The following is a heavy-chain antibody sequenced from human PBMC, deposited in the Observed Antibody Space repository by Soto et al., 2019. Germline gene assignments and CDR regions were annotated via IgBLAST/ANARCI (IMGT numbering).Heavy chain of an antibody. J-gene: IGHJ6*03. V-gene: IGHV3-33*01. D-gene: IGHD5-12*01. Sequence: QVQLVESGGGVVQPGRSLRLSCAASGFTFSSYGMHWVRQAPGKGLEWVAVIWYDGSNKYYADSVKGRFTISRDNSKNTLYLQMNSLRGEDTAVYYCARDGSLYYYCSVDVWGKGTTVTVSS. CDR1: GFTFSSYG. CDR3: ARDGSLYYYCSVDV. CDR2: IWYDGSNK.